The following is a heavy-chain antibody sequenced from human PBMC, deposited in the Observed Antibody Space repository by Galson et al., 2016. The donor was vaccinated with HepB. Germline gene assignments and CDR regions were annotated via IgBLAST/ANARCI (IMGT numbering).Heavy chain of an antibody. J-gene: IGHJ5*02. CDR3: ARPFFRGLSPYWFDA. CDR2: LSYDGTKE. Sequence: SLRLSCAASGITFSGYAVHWVRQAPGKGLEWVAGLSYDGTKEHYADSVRGRFTISRDNSNNTIYLQMDGLGTEDTAIYYCARPFFRGLSPYWFDAWGQGTLVTVSS. V-gene: IGHV3-30*04. CDR1: GITFSGYA. D-gene: IGHD3-10*01.